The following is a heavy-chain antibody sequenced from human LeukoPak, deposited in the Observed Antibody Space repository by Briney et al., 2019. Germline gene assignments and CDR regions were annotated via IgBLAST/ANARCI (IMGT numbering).Heavy chain of an antibody. D-gene: IGHD5-18*01. Sequence: GASVKVSCKASGYTFTSYDINWVRQASGKGLERMGWMNPNSGNTGYAEKFQGRVTMTRYISIRTAYMELSTLRSDDTAVYYCARGRGYSYGYADYWGQGTLVTVSS. V-gene: IGHV1-8*01. J-gene: IGHJ4*02. CDR2: MNPNSGNT. CDR1: GYTFTSYD. CDR3: ARGRGYSYGYADY.